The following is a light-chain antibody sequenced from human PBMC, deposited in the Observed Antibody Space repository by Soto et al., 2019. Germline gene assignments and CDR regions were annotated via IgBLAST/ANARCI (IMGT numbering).Light chain of an antibody. CDR3: QHYNSYSGT. V-gene: IGKV1-5*03. CDR1: QSISNW. Sequence: DIQMTQSPSTLSASVGDRVTITCRASQSISNWLAWYQQKPGKAPKLLMYKASSLESGVPSRFSGSGSGAEFTLTISSLQPDDFATYYCQHYNSYSGTFGQGTKVEIK. CDR2: KAS. J-gene: IGKJ1*01.